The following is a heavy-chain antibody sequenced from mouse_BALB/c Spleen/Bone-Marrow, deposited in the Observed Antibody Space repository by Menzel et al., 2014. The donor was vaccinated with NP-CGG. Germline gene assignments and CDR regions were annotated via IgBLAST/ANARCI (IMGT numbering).Heavy chain of an antibody. V-gene: IGHV7-3*02. CDR1: GFTFTDYY. Sequence: VQLKESGGGLVQPGGSLRLSCATSGFTFTDYYMSWVRQPPGKALEWLGFIRNKANGYTTGYSASVKGRFTISRDNSQSILYLQMNTLRAEDSATYYCARDDYYAMDYWGQGTSVTVSS. CDR2: IRNKANGYTT. J-gene: IGHJ4*01. CDR3: ARDDYYAMDY.